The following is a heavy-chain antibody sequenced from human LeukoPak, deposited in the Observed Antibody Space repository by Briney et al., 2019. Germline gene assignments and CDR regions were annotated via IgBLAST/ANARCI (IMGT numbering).Heavy chain of an antibody. Sequence: ASVKVSCKASGYTFTGYYMHWVRQAPGQGLEWMGWINPNSGGTNYAQKLQGRVTMTRDTSISTAYMELSRLRSDDTAVYYCARELEGYYYDLDYWGQGTLVTVSS. CDR1: GYTFTGYY. CDR3: ARELEGYYYDLDY. J-gene: IGHJ4*02. D-gene: IGHD3-22*01. V-gene: IGHV1-2*02. CDR2: INPNSGGT.